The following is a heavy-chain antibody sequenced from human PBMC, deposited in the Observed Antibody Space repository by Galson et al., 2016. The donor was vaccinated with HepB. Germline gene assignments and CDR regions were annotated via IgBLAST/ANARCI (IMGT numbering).Heavy chain of an antibody. D-gene: IGHD5-12*01. V-gene: IGHV3-33*01. Sequence: LRLSCAASGFTFGHFGMHWVRQAPGKGLEWLAVAWYDGSNEYYADPVRGRFTISRDNSKNTLYLQTNSLRVEDTAVYYCARDVLGGGYDFGGRGHYYYYGMDVWGTGTTVTVSS. CDR2: AWYDGSNE. J-gene: IGHJ6*04. CDR1: GFTFGHFG. CDR3: ARDVLGGGYDFGGRGHYYYYGMDV.